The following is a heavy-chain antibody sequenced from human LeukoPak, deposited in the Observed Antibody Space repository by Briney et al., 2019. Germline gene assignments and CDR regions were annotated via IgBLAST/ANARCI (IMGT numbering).Heavy chain of an antibody. D-gene: IGHD3-10*01. CDR2: IWYDRSNK. V-gene: IGHV3-33*01. CDR1: GFTFSSYG. J-gene: IGHJ4*02. Sequence: PGRSLRLSCAASGFTFSSYGMHWVRQAPGKGLEWVAVIWYDRSNKYYADSVKGRFTISRDNSKNTLYLQMNSLRAEDTAVYYCARDFYPNYYGSGSPFDYWGQGTLVTVSS. CDR3: ARDFYPNYYGSGSPFDY.